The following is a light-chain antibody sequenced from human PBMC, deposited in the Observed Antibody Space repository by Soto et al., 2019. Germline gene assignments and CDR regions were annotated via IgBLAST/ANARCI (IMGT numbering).Light chain of an antibody. CDR1: SSDVGGYNY. CDR3: RSYTSSSTYV. Sequence: QSALTQPASVSGSPGQSITISCTGTSSDVGGYNYVSWYQQHPGKAPKLMIYDVSNRPSGVSNRFSGTKSGNTASLTISGLQADEDADYYGRSYTSSSTYVFGAGTKLTVL. CDR2: DVS. V-gene: IGLV2-14*01. J-gene: IGLJ1*01.